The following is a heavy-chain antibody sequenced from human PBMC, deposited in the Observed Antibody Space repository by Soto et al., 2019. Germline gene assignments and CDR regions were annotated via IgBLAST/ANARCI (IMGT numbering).Heavy chain of an antibody. CDR3: AKDGSATVTKPYYFDY. Sequence: PGGSLRLSCAASGFTFSSYVLSWVRQAPGKGLEWVSGISGGGGSTYYADSVKGRFTISRDNSKNTLYLQLNSLRAEDTAVYFCAKDGSATVTKPYYFDYWGQGTLVTVSS. J-gene: IGHJ4*02. CDR2: ISGGGGST. CDR1: GFTFSSYV. D-gene: IGHD4-17*01. V-gene: IGHV3-23*01.